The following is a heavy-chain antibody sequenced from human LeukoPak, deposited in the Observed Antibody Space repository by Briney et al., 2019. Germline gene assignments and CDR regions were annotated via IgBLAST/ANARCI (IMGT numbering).Heavy chain of an antibody. D-gene: IGHD1-26*01. CDR1: GFTFSSYA. CDR2: ISYDGSNK. Sequence: GRSLRLSCAASGFTFSSYAMHWVRQAPGKGLEWVAVISYDGSNKYYADSVKGRFTISRDNSKNTLYLQMNSLRAEDTAVYYCARARGIVGARRHIDYWGQGTLVTVSS. J-gene: IGHJ4*02. V-gene: IGHV3-30-3*01. CDR3: ARARGIVGARRHIDY.